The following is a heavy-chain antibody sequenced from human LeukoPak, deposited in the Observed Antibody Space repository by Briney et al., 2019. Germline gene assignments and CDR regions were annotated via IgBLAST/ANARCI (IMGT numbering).Heavy chain of an antibody. CDR2: ISGSGDST. J-gene: IGHJ4*02. V-gene: IGHV3-23*01. CDR3: ASLQWELPISWGYFDY. CDR1: GFTFNSYS. D-gene: IGHD1-26*01. Sequence: GGSLRLSCAASGFTFNSYSMSWIRQAPGKGLEWVASISGSGDSTHYADSVKGRFTISRDNSKNMLYLQMNSLRAEDTAVYYCASLQWELPISWGYFDYWGQGTLVTVSS.